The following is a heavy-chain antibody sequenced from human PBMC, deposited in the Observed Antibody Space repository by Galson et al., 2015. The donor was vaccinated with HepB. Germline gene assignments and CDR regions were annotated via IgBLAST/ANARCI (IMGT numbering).Heavy chain of an antibody. CDR2: ISPYNGNT. D-gene: IGHD2-15*01. Sequence: SVKVSCKASGYTFTNYGISWVRQAPGQGLEWMGWISPYNGNTNYAQNLQGRVTMTTDTSTRTAYMELRSLRSDDTAVYYCARGGAGCSGGSCPLNWFDPWGQGTLVTVSS. CDR1: GYTFTNYG. J-gene: IGHJ5*02. CDR3: ARGGAGCSGGSCPLNWFDP. V-gene: IGHV1-18*04.